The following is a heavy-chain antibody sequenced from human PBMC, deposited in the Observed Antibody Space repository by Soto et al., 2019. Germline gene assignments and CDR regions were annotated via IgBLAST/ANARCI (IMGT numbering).Heavy chain of an antibody. D-gene: IGHD2-15*01. CDR1: GFTFSSYG. V-gene: IGHV3-33*01. CDR3: ARDMARYCSGGSCQFFDY. CDR2: IWYDGSNK. J-gene: IGHJ4*02. Sequence: QVQLVESGGGVVQPGRSLRLSCAASGFTFSSYGMHWVRQAPGKGLEWVAVIWYDGSNKYYADSVKGRFTISRDNSKNTLYLQMNSLRAEDTAVYYCARDMARYCSGGSCQFFDYWGQGTLVTVSS.